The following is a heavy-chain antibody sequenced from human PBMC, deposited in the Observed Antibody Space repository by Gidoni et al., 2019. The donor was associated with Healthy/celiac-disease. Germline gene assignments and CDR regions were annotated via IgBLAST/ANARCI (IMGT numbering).Heavy chain of an antibody. J-gene: IGHJ3*02. CDR2: IYTSGST. CDR3: ARDLDDWDAFDI. D-gene: IGHD3-9*01. CDR1: GGSISSYY. Sequence: QVQLQESGPGLVKPSETLSLTCTVSGGSISSYYWSWIRQPAGKGLAWIGRIYTSGSTNYNPSLKSRVTMSVDTSKNQFSLKLSSVTAADTAVYYCARDLDDWDAFDIWGQGTMVTVSS. V-gene: IGHV4-4*07.